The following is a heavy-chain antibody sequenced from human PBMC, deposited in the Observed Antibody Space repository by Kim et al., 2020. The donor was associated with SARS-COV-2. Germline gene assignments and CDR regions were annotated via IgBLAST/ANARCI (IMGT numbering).Heavy chain of an antibody. D-gene: IGHD4-17*01. Sequence: SETLSLTCTVSGGSISSYYWSWIRQPPGKGLEWIGYIYYSGSTNYNPSLKSRVTISVDTSKNQFSLKLSSVTAADTAVYYCARAHYGDYEAGYYFDYWGQGPLVTVSS. V-gene: IGHV4-59*13. CDR1: GGSISSYY. CDR3: ARAHYGDYEAGYYFDY. CDR2: IYYSGST. J-gene: IGHJ4*02.